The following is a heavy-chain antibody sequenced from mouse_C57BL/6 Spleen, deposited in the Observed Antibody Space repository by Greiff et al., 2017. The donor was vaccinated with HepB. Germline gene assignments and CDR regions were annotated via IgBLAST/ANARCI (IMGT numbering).Heavy chain of an antibody. CDR2: IDPETGGT. CDR1: GYTFTDYE. J-gene: IGHJ2*01. V-gene: IGHV1-15*01. Sequence: VKVVESGAELVRPGASVTLSCKASGYTFTDYEMHWVKQTPVHGLEWIGAIDPETGGTAYNQKFKGKAILTADKSSSTAYMELRSLTSEDSAVYYCTRSVSYYSNPNFDYWGQGTTLTVSS. CDR3: TRSVSYYSNPNFDY. D-gene: IGHD2-5*01.